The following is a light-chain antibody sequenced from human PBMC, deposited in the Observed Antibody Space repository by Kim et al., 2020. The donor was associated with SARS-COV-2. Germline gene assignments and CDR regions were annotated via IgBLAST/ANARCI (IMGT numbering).Light chain of an antibody. Sequence: SYELTQPPSVSVSPGQSASITCSGDNLGDKYACWYQQKPGQSPLLVIYQDSKRPSGIPERFSGSNSGNTATLTISGTQAMDEADYYCQAWDSSTAWVFGGGTQLTVL. J-gene: IGLJ3*02. V-gene: IGLV3-1*01. CDR1: NLGDKY. CDR2: QDS. CDR3: QAWDSSTAWV.